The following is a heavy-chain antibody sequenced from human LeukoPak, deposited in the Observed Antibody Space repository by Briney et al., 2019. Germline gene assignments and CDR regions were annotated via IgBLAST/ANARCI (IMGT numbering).Heavy chain of an antibody. CDR3: ARALGDDPIDH. Sequence: GGSLRLSCAASGFTFSIYWMNWVRQAPGKGLEWVASVKEDGSERYYVDSVRGRFTISRDNAKNSLYLQMSSLRAEDTAVYYCARALGDDPIDHWGQGTLVTVSS. D-gene: IGHD3-16*01. CDR2: VKEDGSER. CDR1: GFTFSIYW. J-gene: IGHJ4*02. V-gene: IGHV3-7*01.